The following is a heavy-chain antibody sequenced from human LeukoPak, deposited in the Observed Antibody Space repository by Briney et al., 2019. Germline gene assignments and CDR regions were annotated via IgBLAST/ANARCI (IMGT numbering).Heavy chain of an antibody. CDR3: AKGGGWACDY. CDR2: ISVTGGST. D-gene: IGHD1-26*01. J-gene: IGHJ4*02. CDR1: GFTFSNYA. V-gene: IGHV3-23*01. Sequence: GGSLRLSCAASGFTFSNYAMSWVRQAPGKGLEWVSDISVTGGSTYCADSVKGRFTISRDNSKNTLFLQLNSLRAEDSAVYYCAKGGGWACDYWGQGTLVTLSS.